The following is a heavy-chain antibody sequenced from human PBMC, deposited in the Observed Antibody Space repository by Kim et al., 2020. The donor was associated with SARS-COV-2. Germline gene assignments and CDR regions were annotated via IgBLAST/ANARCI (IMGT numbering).Heavy chain of an antibody. Sequence: GGSLRLSCAASGFTFSSYAMTWVRQVPGKGLEWVSSINHSGDSTYYADSVKGRLTISRDNSKNTLYLQMTSLRAEDTAIYFCARSPRGDILRYFDSLSSYCIDYWGQGTLVTVSS. D-gene: IGHD3-9*01. CDR3: ARSPRGDILRYFDSLSSYCIDY. CDR2: INHSGDST. V-gene: IGHV3-23*01. J-gene: IGHJ4*02. CDR1: GFTFSSYA.